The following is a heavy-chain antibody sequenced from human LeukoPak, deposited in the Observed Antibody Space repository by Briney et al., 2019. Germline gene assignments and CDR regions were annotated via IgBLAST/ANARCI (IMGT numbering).Heavy chain of an antibody. D-gene: IGHD2-15*01. J-gene: IGHJ5*02. CDR1: GYTFTSYD. CDR2: MNPNSGNT. Sequence: ASVKVSCKASGYTFTSYDINWVRQATGQGLEWMGWMNPNSGNTGYAQKFQGRVTMTRNTSISTAYMELSSLRSEDTAVYYCARGRYCSGGSCYFTSRFDPWGQGTLVTVSS. CDR3: ARGRYCSGGSCYFTSRFDP. V-gene: IGHV1-8*01.